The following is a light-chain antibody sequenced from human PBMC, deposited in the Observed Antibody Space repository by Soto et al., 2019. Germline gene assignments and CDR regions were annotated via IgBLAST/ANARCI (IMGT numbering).Light chain of an antibody. Sequence: QAVVTQPPSVSAAPGQRVTISCSGSSSNIGSSYVSWYQQLPGTAPQLLIYDNHNRPSGIPDRFSASKSGTAATLDITGLQTGDEADYYCGTWDPSLSTFVFGPGTKLTVL. V-gene: IGLV1-51*01. CDR1: SSNIGSSY. CDR3: GTWDPSLSTFV. CDR2: DNH. J-gene: IGLJ1*01.